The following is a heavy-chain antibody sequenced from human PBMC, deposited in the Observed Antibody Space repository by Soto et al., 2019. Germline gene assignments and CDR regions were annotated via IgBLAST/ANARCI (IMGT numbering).Heavy chain of an antibody. V-gene: IGHV4-31*03. D-gene: IGHD6-13*01. Sequence: QVQLRESGPGLVKPSQTLSLTCTVSGGSINSGGYYWNWIRQHPGKGLEWIGYMYYSGSTYYNPFLMSRVIISADTSENHFSLSLSSVTAADTAVYFCARGYRHSGYSSSWVFDYWGQGTLVNVSS. CDR1: GGSINSGGYY. J-gene: IGHJ4*02. CDR2: MYYSGST. CDR3: ARGYRHSGYSSSWVFDY.